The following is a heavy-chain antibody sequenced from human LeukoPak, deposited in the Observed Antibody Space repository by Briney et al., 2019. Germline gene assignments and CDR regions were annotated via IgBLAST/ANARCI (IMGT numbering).Heavy chain of an antibody. Sequence: GGSLRLSCAATGFTFSSYAMSWVRQSPGRGLEWVSAISSSDGSTYYADSMKGRFTISRDNSRNTLYLQMSSLRAEDTALYPCAKAFHTTSWNNFDYWGQGTLVTVSS. CDR1: GFTFSSYA. D-gene: IGHD6-13*01. CDR2: ISSSDGST. J-gene: IGHJ4*02. V-gene: IGHV3-23*01. CDR3: AKAFHTTSWNNFDY.